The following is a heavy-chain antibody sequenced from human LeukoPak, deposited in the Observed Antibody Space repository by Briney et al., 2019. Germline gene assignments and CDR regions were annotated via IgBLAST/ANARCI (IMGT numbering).Heavy chain of an antibody. CDR3: TTGNY. J-gene: IGHJ4*02. CDR1: GFSFTDAW. V-gene: IGHV3-15*01. CDR2: LKSKAAGGTT. Sequence: GGSLRLSCAASGFSFTDAWMSWVRQAPGKGLEWVGHLKSKAAGGTTDYAAPVKARFAISGDDSKNTLYLQMNSLKTEDTAVYYCTTGNYWGQGTLVTVSS.